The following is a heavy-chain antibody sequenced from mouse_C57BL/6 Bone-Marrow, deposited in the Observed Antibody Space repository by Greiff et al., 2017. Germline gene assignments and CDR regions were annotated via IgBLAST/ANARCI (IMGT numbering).Heavy chain of an antibody. CDR2: IYPGSGNT. V-gene: IGHV1-76*01. CDR1: GYTFTDYY. J-gene: IGHJ3*01. Sequence: VQVVESGAELVRPGASVKLSCKASGYTFTDYYINWVKQRPGQGLEWIARIYPGSGNTYYNEKFKGKATLTAEKSSSTAYMQLSSLTSEDSAVYFCARRGGSRGAWFAYWGQGTLVTVSA. CDR3: ARRGGSRGAWFAY. D-gene: IGHD1-1*01.